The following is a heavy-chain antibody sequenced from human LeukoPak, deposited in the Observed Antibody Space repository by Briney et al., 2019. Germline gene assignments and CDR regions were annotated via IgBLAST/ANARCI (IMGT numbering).Heavy chain of an antibody. CDR2: VDPEDGER. Sequence: ATVTLSFKSSGYTFTDNYIHWVRQAPGKGREWRGRVDPEDGERIYAEKFQGRVTITAHTSTDTPYMELSSLRSEHTAVYYCATIRVGASQLFDYWGQGTLVTVSS. CDR3: ATIRVGASQLFDY. J-gene: IGHJ4*02. CDR1: GYTFTDNY. V-gene: IGHV1-69-2*01. D-gene: IGHD1-26*01.